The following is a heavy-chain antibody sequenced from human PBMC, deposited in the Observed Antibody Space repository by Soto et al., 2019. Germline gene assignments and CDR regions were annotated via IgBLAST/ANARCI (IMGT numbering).Heavy chain of an antibody. CDR2: VGASDSDT. CDR1: GFTFSSHA. V-gene: IGHV3-23*01. J-gene: IGHJ6*03. D-gene: IGHD2-15*01. Sequence: PGGSLRLSCAASGFTFSSHAMSWVSQAPGRGLEWVSTVGASDSDTFYSDSVKGRFTVSRDNSKNTLYLQMNSLRAEDTAVYYCAKDGHIVVCYFYLDVWGKGTTVTVSS. CDR3: AKDGHIVVCYFYLDV.